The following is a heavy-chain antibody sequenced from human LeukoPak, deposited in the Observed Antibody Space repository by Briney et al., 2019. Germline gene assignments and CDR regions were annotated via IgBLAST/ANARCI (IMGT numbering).Heavy chain of an antibody. D-gene: IGHD5-24*01. CDR3: AKGLDGYNDH. Sequence: GGSLRLCCAASGFTFSSYAMHWVRQAPGKGLEWVAFISYDGSNKDSADSVKGRFTISRDNSKNTLYLQMSSLTTEDTALYFCAKGLDGYNDHWGQGTLVTVSS. CDR2: ISYDGSNK. CDR1: GFTFSSYA. J-gene: IGHJ5*02. V-gene: IGHV3-30*14.